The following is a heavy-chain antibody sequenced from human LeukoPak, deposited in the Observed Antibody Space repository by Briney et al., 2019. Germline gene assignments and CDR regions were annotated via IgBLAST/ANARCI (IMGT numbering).Heavy chain of an antibody. D-gene: IGHD2-8*01. CDR1: GYTFTSYG. CDR2: FDPEDGET. CDR3: ATLNGVYDAFDI. J-gene: IGHJ3*02. V-gene: IGHV1-24*01. Sequence: ASVKVSCKASGYTFTSYGISWVRQAPGQGLEWMGGFDPEDGETIYAQKFQGRVTMTEDTSTDTAYMELSSLRSEDTAVYYCATLNGVYDAFDIWGQGTMVTVSS.